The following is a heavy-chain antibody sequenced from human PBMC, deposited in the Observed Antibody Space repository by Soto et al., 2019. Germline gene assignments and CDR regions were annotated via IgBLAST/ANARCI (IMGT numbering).Heavy chain of an antibody. V-gene: IGHV1-69*13. J-gene: IGHJ6*02. D-gene: IGHD2-15*01. CDR1: GGTFSSYA. CDR2: IIPIFGTA. Sequence: SVKVSCKASGGTFSSYAISWVRQAPGQGLEWMGGIIPIFGTANYAQKFQGRVTITGDESTSTAYMELSSLRSEDTAVYYCARSTSVGATPSYYYYGMDVWGQGTTVTVSS. CDR3: ARSTSVGATPSYYYYGMDV.